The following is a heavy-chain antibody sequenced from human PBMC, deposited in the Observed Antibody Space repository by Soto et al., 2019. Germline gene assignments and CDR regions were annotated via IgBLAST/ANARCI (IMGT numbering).Heavy chain of an antibody. J-gene: IGHJ4*02. CDR1: GIIVSRNY. Sequence: GGSLRLSCAASGIIVSRNYMTWVRQAPGKGLDWVSVIYSGGSTYYADSVQGRFTISRDNAKKSLYLEINSLRAEDTAVYYCARDCGRCYSGFDSWGQGTLVTVSS. D-gene: IGHD2-15*01. CDR3: ARDCGRCYSGFDS. CDR2: IYSGGST. V-gene: IGHV3-53*01.